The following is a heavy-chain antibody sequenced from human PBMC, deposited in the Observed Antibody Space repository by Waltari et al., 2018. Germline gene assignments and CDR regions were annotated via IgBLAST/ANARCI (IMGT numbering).Heavy chain of an antibody. D-gene: IGHD3-3*01. CDR3: ARPHSYYNFWSAYNY. CDR1: GFTFSSYG. V-gene: IGHV3-30*03. J-gene: IGHJ4*02. CDR2: ISKYGINK. Sequence: QVQLVESGGGVVQPGRSLRLSCAASGFTFSSYGIHWVRQVPGKGRGWVACISKYGINKYYADAVKGRFTISRDNSKNTLYLQMNSLRPEDTAVYYCARPHSYYNFWSAYNYWGQGTLVTVSS.